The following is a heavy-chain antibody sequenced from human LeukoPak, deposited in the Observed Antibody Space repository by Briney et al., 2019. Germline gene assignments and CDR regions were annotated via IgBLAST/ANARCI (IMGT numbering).Heavy chain of an antibody. J-gene: IGHJ4*02. CDR2: IYYSGST. CDR3: AREGHDSSGYYPDY. D-gene: IGHD3-22*01. V-gene: IGHV4-61*01. CDR1: GYSISSGYY. Sequence: PSETLSLTCTVSGYSISSGYYWGWIRQPPGKGLEWIGYIYYSGSTNYNPSLKSRVTISVDTSKNQFSLKLSSVTAADTAVYYCAREGHDSSGYYPDYWGQGTLVTVSS.